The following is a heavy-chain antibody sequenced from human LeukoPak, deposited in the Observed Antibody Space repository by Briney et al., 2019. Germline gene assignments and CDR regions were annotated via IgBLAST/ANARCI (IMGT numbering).Heavy chain of an antibody. J-gene: IGHJ6*03. CDR2: ISAYNGNT. CDR1: GYSFTSNV. D-gene: IGHD3-16*02. V-gene: IGHV1-18*01. CDR3: ARAIVTGYDYYYMDV. Sequence: GASVKVSCKASGYSFTSNVISWVRQAPGQGLEWMGWISAYNGNTNYAQKLQGRVTMTTDTSTSTAYMELRSLRSDDTAVYYCARAIVTGYDYYYMDVWGKGTTVTVSS.